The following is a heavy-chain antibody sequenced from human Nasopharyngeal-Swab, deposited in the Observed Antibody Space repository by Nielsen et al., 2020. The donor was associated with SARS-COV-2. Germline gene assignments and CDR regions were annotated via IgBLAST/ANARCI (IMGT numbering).Heavy chain of an antibody. CDR3: ARRGGYGTPVDY. Sequence: GGSLRLSCAASGFTSSDYYMSWIRQAPGKGLEWVSYISSSGSTIYYADSVKGRSTISRGNAKNSLYLQMNSLRAEDTAVYYCARRGGYGTPVDYWGQGTLVTVSS. D-gene: IGHD5-18*01. CDR2: ISSSGSTI. J-gene: IGHJ4*02. CDR1: GFTSSDYY. V-gene: IGHV3-11*04.